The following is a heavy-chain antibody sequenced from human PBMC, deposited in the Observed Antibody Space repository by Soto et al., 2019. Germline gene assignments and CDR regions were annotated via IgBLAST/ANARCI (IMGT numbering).Heavy chain of an antibody. CDR1: GGSISSSSYY. Sequence: QLQLQESGPGLVKPSETLSLTCTVSGGSISSSSYYWGWIRQPPGKGLEWIGSIYYSGSTYYNPSLKSRVTISVDTSKNQFSLKLSSVTAADTAVYYCARHGPEYYYYYGMDVWGQGTTVTVSS. V-gene: IGHV4-39*01. CDR2: IYYSGST. CDR3: ARHGPEYYYYYGMDV. J-gene: IGHJ6*02.